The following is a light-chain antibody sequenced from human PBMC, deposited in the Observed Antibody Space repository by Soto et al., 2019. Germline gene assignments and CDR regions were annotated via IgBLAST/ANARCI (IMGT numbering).Light chain of an antibody. CDR2: DAT. J-gene: IGKJ1*01. CDR1: QDISNY. Sequence: DIQMTQPPSSLSASVEERVTITFQASQDISNYLNWYQQRPGKAPNLLIYDATRLHSGVPPRFSGSGSGTDFTLTISSLQPEDFATYYCQQSYSTLWTFGQGTKVDIK. V-gene: IGKV1-39*01. CDR3: QQSYSTLWT.